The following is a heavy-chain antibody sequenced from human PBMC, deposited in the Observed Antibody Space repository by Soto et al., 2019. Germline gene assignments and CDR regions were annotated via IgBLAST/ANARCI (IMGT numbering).Heavy chain of an antibody. V-gene: IGHV3-15*07. CDR2: IKSKTDGGTT. J-gene: IGHJ3*02. D-gene: IGHD3-3*01. CDR1: GFTFSNAW. CDR3: TTDRGFLEWLLDAFDI. Sequence: GGSLILSCAASGFTFSNAWMNWVRQAPGKGLEWVGRIKSKTDGGTTDYAAPVKGRFTISRDDSKNTLYLQMNSLKTEDTAVYYCTTDRGFLEWLLDAFDIWGQGTMVT.